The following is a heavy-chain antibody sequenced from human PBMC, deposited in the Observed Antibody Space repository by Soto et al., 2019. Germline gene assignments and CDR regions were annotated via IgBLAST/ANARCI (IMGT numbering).Heavy chain of an antibody. CDR2: VYYSGAT. D-gene: IGHD6-13*01. CDR3: AELRGSSFFEH. J-gene: IGHJ4*02. Sequence: QVQLQESGPGLVKPSDTLSLTCTISDYSINSPNWWGWIRQPPGKGLQWIGSVYYSGATYYNPSLMGRVTMAVDTPKNRFSLTLRSVTAMDTAVYYCAELRGSSFFEHWGRGALVTVSS. CDR1: DYSINSPNW. V-gene: IGHV4-28*01.